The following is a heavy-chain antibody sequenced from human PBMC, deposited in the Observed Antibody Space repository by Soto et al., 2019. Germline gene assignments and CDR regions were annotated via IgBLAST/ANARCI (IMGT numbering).Heavy chain of an antibody. CDR1: GFTFSSYS. CDR3: ARDSTGDGYYGMDV. CDR2: ISSSSSYI. Sequence: GGSLRLSCAASGFTFSSYSMNWVRQAPGKGLEWVSSISSSSSYIYYADSVKGRFTISRDNAKNSLYLQMNSLRAEDTAVYYCARDSTGDGYYGMDVWGQGTTVTVSS. D-gene: IGHD7-27*01. J-gene: IGHJ6*02. V-gene: IGHV3-21*01.